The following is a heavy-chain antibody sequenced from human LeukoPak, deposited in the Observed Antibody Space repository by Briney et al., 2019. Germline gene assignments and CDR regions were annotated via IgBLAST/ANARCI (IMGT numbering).Heavy chain of an antibody. CDR1: GYSSTSNW. J-gene: IGHJ5*02. CDR2: IDPSDSYT. CDR3: ARQPEGTWFDP. V-gene: IGHV5-10-1*01. Sequence: GESLKISCKGSGYSSTSNWISWVRQMPGKGLEWMGRIDPSDSYTNYSPSFQGHATISADKSISTAYLQWSSLKASDTAMYYCARQPEGTWFDPWGQGTLVTVSS. D-gene: IGHD1-1*01.